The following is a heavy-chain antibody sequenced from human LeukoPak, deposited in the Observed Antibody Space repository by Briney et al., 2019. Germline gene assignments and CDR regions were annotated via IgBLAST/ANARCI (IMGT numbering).Heavy chain of an antibody. CDR1: GFTFGSYA. D-gene: IGHD3/OR15-3a*01. Sequence: GRSLRLSCAASGFTFGSYAMHWVRQAPGKGLVWVSRVKSDGSVTSYADSVKGRFTISRDNARSTLYLQMNSLRAEDTAVYYCARDGFLGPVTAYLDYWGQGTPVTVSS. J-gene: IGHJ4*02. CDR3: ARDGFLGPVTAYLDY. CDR2: VKSDGSVT. V-gene: IGHV3-74*01.